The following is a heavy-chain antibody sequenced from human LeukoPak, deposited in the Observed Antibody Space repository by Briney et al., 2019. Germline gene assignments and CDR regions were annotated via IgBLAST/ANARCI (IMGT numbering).Heavy chain of an antibody. J-gene: IGHJ4*02. CDR2: ISYDGSNK. D-gene: IGHD1-26*01. CDR3: ASKASYGYFDY. CDR1: GFTFSSYA. V-gene: IGHV3-30*04. Sequence: GGSLRLSCAASGFTFSSYAMHWVRQAPGKGLEWVAVISYDGSNKYYADSVKGRFTISRDSSKNTLYLQMNSLGAEDTAVYYCASKASYGYFDYWGQGTLVTVSS.